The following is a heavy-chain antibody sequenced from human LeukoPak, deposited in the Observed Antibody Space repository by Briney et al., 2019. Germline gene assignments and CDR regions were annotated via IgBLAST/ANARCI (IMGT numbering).Heavy chain of an antibody. J-gene: IGHJ4*02. CDR3: ARATDRSYDDFWSGYFSSFDY. D-gene: IGHD3-3*01. V-gene: IGHV3-15*01. CDR1: GFTFSNAW. Sequence: GGSLRLSCAASGFTFSNAWMSWVRQAPGKGLEWVGRIKSKTDGGTTDYAAPVKGRFTISRDDSKNTLYLQMNSLTAEDTALYYCARATDRSYDDFWSGYFSSFDYWGQGTLVTVSS. CDR2: IKSKTDGGTT.